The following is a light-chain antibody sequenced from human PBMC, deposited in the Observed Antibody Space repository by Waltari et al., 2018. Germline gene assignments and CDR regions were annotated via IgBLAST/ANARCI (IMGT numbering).Light chain of an antibody. V-gene: IGLV3-25*03. CDR1: GLAKQY. J-gene: IGLJ2*01. CDR3: QSVDSSVSYYVI. CDR2: REH. Sequence: SYELTQPPSVSVSPGQTARITCSGDGLAKQYVPWYQQKPGQAPVVLIFREHEGPSGIPGRFSGSSSGTTGTLAISGVQAEDEADYYGQSVDSSVSYYVIFGGGTKLTVL.